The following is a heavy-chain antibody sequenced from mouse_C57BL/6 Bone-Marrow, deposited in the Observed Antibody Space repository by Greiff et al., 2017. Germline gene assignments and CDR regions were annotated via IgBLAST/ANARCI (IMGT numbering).Heavy chain of an antibody. CDR1: GYTFTIYW. CDR3: ARPYYYCTFMDY. D-gene: IGHD1-1*01. J-gene: IGHJ4*01. Sequence: QVQLQQPGAELVKPGASVKLSCKASGYTFTIYWMHWVQQRPGQGLEWIGMIHPNSGSTNYNEKFKGKATLTVDKSSSTAYMQLSSLTSEDAAVYYCARPYYYCTFMDYWGQGTSVTVSS. CDR2: IHPNSGST. V-gene: IGHV1-64*01.